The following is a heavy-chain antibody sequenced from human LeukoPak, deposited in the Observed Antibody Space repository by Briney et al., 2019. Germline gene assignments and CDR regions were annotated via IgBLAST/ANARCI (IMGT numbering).Heavy chain of an antibody. V-gene: IGHV3-33*01. J-gene: IGHJ4*02. Sequence: GRSLRLSFAASGFPFSSYGMHWVRQAPGKGLEWVAVIWYDGSNKYYADSVKGRSTISRDNSKNTLYLQMNSLRAEDTAVYYCARDRTVTNRNYFDYWGQGTLVTVSS. D-gene: IGHD4-17*01. CDR1: GFPFSSYG. CDR3: ARDRTVTNRNYFDY. CDR2: IWYDGSNK.